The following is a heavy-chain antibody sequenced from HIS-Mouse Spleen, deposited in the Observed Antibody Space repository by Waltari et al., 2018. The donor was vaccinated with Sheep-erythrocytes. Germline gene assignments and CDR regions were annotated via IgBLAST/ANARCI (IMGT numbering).Heavy chain of an antibody. D-gene: IGHD3-22*01. CDR2: INHSGSP. J-gene: IGHJ4*02. CDR3: ARGDFFGSSGSYYFDY. CDR1: GGSFSGYY. V-gene: IGHV4-34*01. Sequence: QVQLQQWGAGLLKPSETLSLTCAVYGGSFSGYYWSWIRQPPGKGLEWIGEINHSGSPNYNPSLKSRVTISVDTSKNQFSLKLSSVTAADTAVYYCARGDFFGSSGSYYFDYWGQGTLVTVSS.